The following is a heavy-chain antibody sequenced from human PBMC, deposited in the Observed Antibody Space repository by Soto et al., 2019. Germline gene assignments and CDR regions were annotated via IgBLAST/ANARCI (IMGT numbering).Heavy chain of an antibody. CDR2: ISGSGGST. Sequence: VQLVESGGGVVQPGRSLRLSCAASGFTFSSYAMHWVRQAPGKGLEWVSAISGSGGSTYYADSVKGRFTISRDNSKNTLYLQMNSLRAEDTAVYYCARVYYYDSSGYYSTGDAFDIWGQGTMVTVSS. CDR1: GFTFSSYA. CDR3: ARVYYYDSSGYYSTGDAFDI. J-gene: IGHJ3*02. V-gene: IGHV3-23*04. D-gene: IGHD3-22*01.